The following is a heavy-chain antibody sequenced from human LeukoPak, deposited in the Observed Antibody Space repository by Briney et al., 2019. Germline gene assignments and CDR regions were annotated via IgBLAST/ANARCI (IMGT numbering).Heavy chain of an antibody. V-gene: IGHV3-30*01. CDR2: ISYDGSDK. Sequence: GGSLRLSCAASGFTFSSYPIHWARQAPGKGLEWVALISYDGSDKNYADSVKGRFTISRDNSKNTLYLQMNSLRAEDTAVYYCARGPSRSSGYYYYSYMDVWGKGATVTVSS. J-gene: IGHJ6*03. CDR3: ARGPSRSSGYYYYSYMDV. CDR1: GFTFSSYP. D-gene: IGHD6-6*01.